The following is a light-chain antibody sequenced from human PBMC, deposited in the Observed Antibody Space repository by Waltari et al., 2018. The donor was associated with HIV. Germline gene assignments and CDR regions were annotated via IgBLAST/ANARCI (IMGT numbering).Light chain of an antibody. CDR1: TSNIGSNY. CDR2: RND. CDR3: AAWDSSLSGLKWV. J-gene: IGLJ3*02. Sequence: QSVLTQSPSAYGTPGQRVTISCSGSTSNIGSNYVYWYKQLPGTATKLLIYRNDQRPSGVPDRFSGSKSGSSASLAVSGLRSEDEADYYRAAWDSSLSGLKWVFGGGTKLTVL. V-gene: IGLV1-47*01.